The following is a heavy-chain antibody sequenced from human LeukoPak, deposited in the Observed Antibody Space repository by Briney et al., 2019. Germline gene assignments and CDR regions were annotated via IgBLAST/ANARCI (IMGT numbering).Heavy chain of an antibody. D-gene: IGHD5-18*01. CDR1: GFTFSSYW. Sequence: PGGSLRLSCAASGFTFSSYWMSWVRQAPGKGLEWVANIKQDGSEKYYVDSVKGRFTISRDNAKNSQYLQMDSLTAEYTAMYYRASDFNPADTAMVVFDYRGQATLVTVSS. CDR2: IKQDGSEK. CDR3: ASDFNPADTAMVVFDY. V-gene: IGHV3-7*01. J-gene: IGHJ4*02.